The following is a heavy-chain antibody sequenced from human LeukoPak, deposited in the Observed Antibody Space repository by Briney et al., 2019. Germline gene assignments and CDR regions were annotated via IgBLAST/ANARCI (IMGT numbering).Heavy chain of an antibody. D-gene: IGHD6-13*01. V-gene: IGHV1-18*01. J-gene: IGHJ4*02. CDR2: ISAYNGNT. CDR3: ARVGSSSWYRSPGDY. CDR1: GYTFTSYG. Sequence: ASVKVSCKASGYTFTSYGISWVRQAPGQGLEWMGWISAYNGNTNYAQKLQGRVTMTTDTSTSTAYMELRSLRSDDTAVYYCARVGSSSWYRSPGDYWGQGTLVTVSS.